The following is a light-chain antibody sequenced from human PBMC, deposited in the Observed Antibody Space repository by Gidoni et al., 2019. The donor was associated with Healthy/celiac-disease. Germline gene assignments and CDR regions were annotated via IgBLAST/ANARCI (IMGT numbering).Light chain of an antibody. Sequence: QSVLTQPPSASRTPGQRVTISCSGCSPNIGSNTVNWYQQLPGTAPKLLIYSNNQPPSGVPARCSGSKSGTSASLAISGLQSEDEADYYCAAWDDSLNAVVFGGGTKLTV. CDR3: AAWDDSLNAVV. V-gene: IGLV1-44*01. CDR2: SNN. J-gene: IGLJ2*01. CDR1: SPNIGSNT.